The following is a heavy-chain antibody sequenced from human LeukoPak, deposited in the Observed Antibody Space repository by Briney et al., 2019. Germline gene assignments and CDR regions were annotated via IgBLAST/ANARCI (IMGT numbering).Heavy chain of an antibody. CDR2: MNPNSGNT. CDR1: GYTFTSYD. V-gene: IGHV1-8*01. Sequence: ASVKISCKASGYTFTSYDINWVRQATGQGLEWMGWMNPNSGNTGYAQKFQGRVTMTRNTSISTAYMELSSLRPEDTAVYYCARDGDFWSGYKIYYYGMDVWGQGTTVTVSS. CDR3: ARDGDFWSGYKIYYYGMDV. J-gene: IGHJ6*02. D-gene: IGHD3-3*01.